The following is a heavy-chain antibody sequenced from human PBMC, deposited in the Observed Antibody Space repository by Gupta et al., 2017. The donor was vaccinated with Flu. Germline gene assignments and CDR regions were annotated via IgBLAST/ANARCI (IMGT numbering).Heavy chain of an antibody. J-gene: IGHJ4*02. CDR1: GAAISSAY. CDR2: VFNGHYTDY. V-gene: IGHV4-59*13. D-gene: IGHD6-6*01. CDR3: SRTARLLDY. Sequence: QVQLQESGPGLVKPSETLSLTCTVSGAAISSAYWSWIRQPPGKGLEFIGYVFNGHYTDYNYNPSLKNRVTMSLDASKNQVSLRLSSVTTADTAVYFCSRTARLLDYWGQGILVTVSS.